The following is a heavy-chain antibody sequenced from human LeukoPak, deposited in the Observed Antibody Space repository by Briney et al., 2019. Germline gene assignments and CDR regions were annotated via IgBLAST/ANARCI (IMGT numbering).Heavy chain of an antibody. D-gene: IGHD2-21*02. CDR2: MYTGGGT. CDR3: ARGIVVVTARGNAFDI. Sequence: PGGSLRLSCVGLTFTVSDTFMSWVRQAPGKGLDWVSTMYTGGGTDYADSVKGRFTISRDSSKNTVYLQMNSLRDEDTAVYYCARGIVVVTARGNAFDIWGQGTMVTVSS. J-gene: IGHJ3*02. V-gene: IGHV3-66*01. CDR1: TFTVSDTF.